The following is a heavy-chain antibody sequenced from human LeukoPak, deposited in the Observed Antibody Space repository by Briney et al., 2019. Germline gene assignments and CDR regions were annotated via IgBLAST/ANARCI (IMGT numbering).Heavy chain of an antibody. Sequence: SETLSLTYTVSGGSISSGSYYWSWIRQPAGKGLEWIGRIYTSGSTNYNPSLKSRVTISVDTSKNQFSLKLSSVTAADTAVYYCARITYYDFWSGYYTFDYWGQGTLVTVSS. CDR2: IYTSGST. D-gene: IGHD3-3*01. V-gene: IGHV4-61*02. J-gene: IGHJ4*02. CDR1: GGSISSGSYY. CDR3: ARITYYDFWSGYYTFDY.